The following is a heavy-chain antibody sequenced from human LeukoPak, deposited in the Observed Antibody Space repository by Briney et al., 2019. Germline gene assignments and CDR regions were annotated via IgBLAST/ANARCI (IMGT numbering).Heavy chain of an antibody. CDR2: IIPIFGTA. D-gene: IGHD1-26*01. CDR3: ARGENWFDP. CDR1: GYTFTSYY. V-gene: IGHV1-69*06. J-gene: IGHJ5*02. Sequence: SVKVSCKASGYTFTSYYMHWMRQAPGQGLEWMGGIIPIFGTANYAQKFQGRVTITADKSTSTAYMELSSLRSEDTAVYYCARGENWFDPWGQGTLVTVSS.